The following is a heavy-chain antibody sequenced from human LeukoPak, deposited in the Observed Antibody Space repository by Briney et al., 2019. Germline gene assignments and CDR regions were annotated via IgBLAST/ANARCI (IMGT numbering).Heavy chain of an antibody. CDR1: GGSFSGYY. J-gene: IGHJ6*04. CDR2: INHSGST. CDR3: ARGQVYYYGMDV. Sequence: SETLSLTSAVYGGSFSGYYWSWIRQPPGKGLEWIGEINHSGSTNYNPSLKSRVTISVDTSKNQFSLKLSSVTAADTAVYYCARGQVYYYGMDVWGKGTTVTVSS. V-gene: IGHV4-34*01.